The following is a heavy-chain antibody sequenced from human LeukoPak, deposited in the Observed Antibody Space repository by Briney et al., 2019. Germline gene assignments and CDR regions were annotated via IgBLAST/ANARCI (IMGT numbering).Heavy chain of an antibody. CDR1: GYTFTSYG. CDR3: AREMGLMVRGAEQYYFDY. V-gene: IGHV1-18*01. Sequence: ASVKVSCKASGYTFTSYGISWVRQAPGQGLEWMGWISAYNGNTNYAQKLQGRVTMTTDTSTSTAYMELRSLRSDDTAVYYCAREMGLMVRGAEQYYFDYWGQGTLVTVSS. J-gene: IGHJ4*02. CDR2: ISAYNGNT. D-gene: IGHD3-10*01.